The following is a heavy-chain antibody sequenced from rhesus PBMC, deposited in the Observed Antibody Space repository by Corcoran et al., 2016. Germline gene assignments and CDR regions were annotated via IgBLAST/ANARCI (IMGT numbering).Heavy chain of an antibody. D-gene: IGHD6-13*01. J-gene: IGHJ3*01. V-gene: IGHV4-127*01. CDR3: ARVYTGYSSWSRVNAFDF. CDR1: GYSISSGYG. CDR2: IGGSSGST. Sequence: QVQLQESGPGLVTTSETLSLTCAVSGYSISSGYGWSWIRQPPGRGLGGMGNIGGSSGSTNYNPSLKSRVAISKDTPKNQFSLRLSSVTAADTAVYYCARVYTGYSSWSRVNAFDFWGQGLRVSVSS.